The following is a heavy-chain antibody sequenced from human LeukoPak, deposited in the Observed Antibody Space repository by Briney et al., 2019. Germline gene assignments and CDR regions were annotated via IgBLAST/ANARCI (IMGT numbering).Heavy chain of an antibody. CDR1: GYPISGGYY. V-gene: IGHV4-38-2*02. CDR3: ARDGSVWTLANH. Sequence: PSETLSLTCTVSGYPISGGYYWGWIRQPPGKGLEWVGSIFHSGNTYYNPSLKSRVTIPVDTSKNQFSLKLSSVTAADTAVDFCARDGSVWTLANHWGQGTLVTVSS. CDR2: IFHSGNT. D-gene: IGHD6-19*01. J-gene: IGHJ5*02.